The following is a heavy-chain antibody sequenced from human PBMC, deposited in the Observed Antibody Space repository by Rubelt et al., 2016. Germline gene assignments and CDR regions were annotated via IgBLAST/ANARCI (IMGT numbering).Heavy chain of an antibody. CDR3: ARASGIAVAGHY. CDR1: GYTFTSYG. V-gene: IGHV1-3*01. D-gene: IGHD6-19*01. J-gene: IGHJ4*02. Sequence: QVQLVQSGAEVKKPGASVKVSCKASGYTFTSYGISWVRQAPGQRLEWMGWINAGNGNTKYSQKFQGRVTITRDTSASTAYMELSSLRSEDTAVYYCARASGIAVAGHYWGQGTLVTVSS. CDR2: INAGNGNT.